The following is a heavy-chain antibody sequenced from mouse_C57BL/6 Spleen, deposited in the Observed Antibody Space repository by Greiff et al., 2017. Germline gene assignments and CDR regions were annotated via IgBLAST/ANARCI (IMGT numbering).Heavy chain of an antibody. Sequence: EVQLQQSGAELVRPGASVKLSCTASGFNIKDYYMHWVKQRPEQGLEWIGRIDPEDGDTEYAPKFQGKATMTADTSSTTAYLQLSSLTSEDTAVYYCTTFYYGSSFFAYWGQGTLVTVSA. CDR2: IDPEDGDT. CDR1: GFNIKDYY. CDR3: TTFYYGSSFFAY. D-gene: IGHD1-1*01. J-gene: IGHJ3*01. V-gene: IGHV14-1*01.